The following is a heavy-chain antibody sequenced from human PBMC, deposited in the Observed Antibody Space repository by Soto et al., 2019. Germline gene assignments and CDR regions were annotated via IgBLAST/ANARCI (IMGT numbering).Heavy chain of an antibody. Sequence: GGSLRLSCAASGFTVSSNYMSWVRQAPGKGLEWVSVIYSGGSTYYADSVKGRFTISRDNSKNTLYLQMNSLRAEDTAVYYCARTDYIWGSGFDYWGQGTLVTVSS. CDR3: ARTDYIWGSGFDY. D-gene: IGHD3-16*01. CDR1: GFTVSSNY. J-gene: IGHJ4*02. V-gene: IGHV3-66*01. CDR2: IYSGGST.